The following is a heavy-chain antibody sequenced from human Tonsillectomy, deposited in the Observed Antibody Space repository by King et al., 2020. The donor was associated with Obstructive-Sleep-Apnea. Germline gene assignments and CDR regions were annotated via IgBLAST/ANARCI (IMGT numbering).Heavy chain of an antibody. J-gene: IGHJ5*02. CDR1: GGSFSGYY. CDR2: INHSGST. D-gene: IGHD3-10*01. V-gene: IGHV4-34*01. Sequence: VQLQQWGAGLLKPSETLSLTCAVYGGSFSGYYLSWIRQPPGKGLEWIGEINHSGSTNYNPSLKSRVTISVDTSNNQLSLKLSSVTAADTAVYYCARGRYYYGSKGNWFDPWGQGTLVTVSS. CDR3: ARGRYYYGSKGNWFDP.